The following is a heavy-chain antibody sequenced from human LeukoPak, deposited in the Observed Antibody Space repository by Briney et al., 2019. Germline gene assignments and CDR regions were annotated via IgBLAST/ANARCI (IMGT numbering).Heavy chain of an antibody. CDR2: IFYSGNT. D-gene: IGHD6-19*01. J-gene: IGHJ5*02. CDR3: ARRPSSGWPNWFDP. CDR1: SGSVSNSHYY. Sequence: SETLSLTCTVSSGSVSNSHYYWAWVRQPPGKGLEWLGSIFYSGNTHYNPSLKSPVTISIDTSKNQFSLKVSSVTAADTAVYYCARRPSSGWPNWFDPWGQGTLVTVSS. V-gene: IGHV4-39*07.